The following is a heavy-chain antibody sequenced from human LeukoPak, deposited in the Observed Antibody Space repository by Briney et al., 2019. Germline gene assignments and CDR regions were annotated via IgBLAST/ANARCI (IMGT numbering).Heavy chain of an antibody. J-gene: IGHJ5*02. CDR2: FDPEDGET. D-gene: IGHD3-3*01. Sequence: ASVNVSCKVSGYTLTELSMHWVRQAPGKGLEWMGGFDPEDGETIYAQKFQGRVTMTEDTSTDTAYMELSSLRSEDTAVYYCATARRWSGYFRNWFDPWGQGTLVTVSS. V-gene: IGHV1-24*01. CDR1: GYTLTELS. CDR3: ATARRWSGYFRNWFDP.